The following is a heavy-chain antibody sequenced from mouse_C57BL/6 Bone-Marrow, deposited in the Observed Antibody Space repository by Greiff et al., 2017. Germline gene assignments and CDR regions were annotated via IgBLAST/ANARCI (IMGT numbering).Heavy chain of an antibody. J-gene: IGHJ2*01. Sequence: VQLQQPGAELVKPGASVKLSCKASGYTFTSYWMHWVKQRPGQGLEWIGMIHPNSGSTNYNEKFKSKATLTVDKSSSTAYMQLSSLTSEDSAVYYFARDDYGSSYDYFDYWGKGTTLTVSS. CDR3: ARDDYGSSYDYFDY. V-gene: IGHV1-64*01. CDR1: GYTFTSYW. CDR2: IHPNSGST. D-gene: IGHD1-1*01.